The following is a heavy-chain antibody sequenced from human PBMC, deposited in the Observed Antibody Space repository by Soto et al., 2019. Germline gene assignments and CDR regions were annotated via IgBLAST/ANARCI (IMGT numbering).Heavy chain of an antibody. J-gene: IGHJ5*01. Sequence: SETLSLTCTVSGGSISSSSYHWGWIRQPPGKGLDWIGSIDYSGTTYYNASLNSRVTISADTSKSQFSLKLSSVTAADTALYYCARRTNTAGGWFDSWGQGALVTVSS. D-gene: IGHD5-18*01. CDR3: ARRTNTAGGWFDS. CDR1: GGSISSSSYH. V-gene: IGHV4-39*01. CDR2: IDYSGTT.